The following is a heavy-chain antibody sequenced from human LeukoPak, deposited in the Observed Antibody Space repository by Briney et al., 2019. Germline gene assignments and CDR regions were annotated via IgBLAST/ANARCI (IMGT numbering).Heavy chain of an antibody. Sequence: GESLKISCKGSGYSFTSYWIGWVRQMPGKGLEWMGIIYPGDSDTRYSPSFQGQVTISADKSISTAYLQWSSLKASDTAMYYCARIGKYYYDSSGYSHFDYWGQGTLVTVSS. V-gene: IGHV5-51*01. CDR3: ARIGKYYYDSSGYSHFDY. CDR2: IYPGDSDT. D-gene: IGHD3-22*01. J-gene: IGHJ4*02. CDR1: GYSFTSYW.